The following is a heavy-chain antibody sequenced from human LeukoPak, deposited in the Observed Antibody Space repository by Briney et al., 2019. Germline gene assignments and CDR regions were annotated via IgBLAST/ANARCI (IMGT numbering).Heavy chain of an antibody. CDR3: ARGDPPYDSSGYYHY. CDR2: INHSGST. J-gene: IGHJ4*02. Sequence: SETLSLTCAVYGGSFSGYYWSWVRQPPGKGMEWIGEINHSGSTTYTPSLKSRVTISVDTSKNQFSLKLSSVPAADTAVYYCARGDPPYDSSGYYHYWGQGTLVTVSS. V-gene: IGHV4-34*01. CDR1: GGSFSGYY. D-gene: IGHD3-22*01.